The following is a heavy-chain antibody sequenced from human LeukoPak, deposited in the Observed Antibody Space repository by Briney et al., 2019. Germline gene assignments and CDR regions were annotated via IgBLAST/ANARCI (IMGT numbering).Heavy chain of an antibody. D-gene: IGHD3-10*01. V-gene: IGHV4-39*07. Sequence: SETLSLTCTVSGGSLSSSSYYWAWIRQPPGKGLEWIGSIYYSGSTYYNPSLKSRVTISVDTSKNQFSLKLSSVTAADTAVYYCARVLSSAGSQSSDYWGQGTLVTVSS. CDR3: ARVLSSAGSQSSDY. CDR1: GGSLSSSSYY. CDR2: IYYSGST. J-gene: IGHJ4*02.